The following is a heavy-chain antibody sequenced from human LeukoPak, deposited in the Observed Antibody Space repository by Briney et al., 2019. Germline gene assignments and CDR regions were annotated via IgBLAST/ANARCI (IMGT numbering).Heavy chain of an antibody. Sequence: ASVKVSCKASGYTFTSYGISWVRQAPGQGLEWMGWISACNGNTNYAQKLQGRVTMTTDTSTSTAYMELRSLRSDDTAVYYCARADRYSSSWYRDYWGQGTLVTVSS. CDR1: GYTFTSYG. V-gene: IGHV1-18*01. CDR2: ISACNGNT. J-gene: IGHJ4*02. D-gene: IGHD6-13*01. CDR3: ARADRYSSSWYRDY.